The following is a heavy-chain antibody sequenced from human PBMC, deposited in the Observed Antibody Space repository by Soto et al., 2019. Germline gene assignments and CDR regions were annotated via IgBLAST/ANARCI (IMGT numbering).Heavy chain of an antibody. D-gene: IGHD3-3*01. V-gene: IGHV4-61*01. CDR3: AREDYDFWSGYLDY. Sequence: SETLSLTCTVSGGSVSSGSYYWSWIRQPPGKGLEWIGYIYYSGSTNYNPSLKSRVTISVDTSKNQFSLKLSSVTAADTAVYYCAREDYDFWSGYLDYWGQGTLVTVSS. CDR2: IYYSGST. J-gene: IGHJ4*02. CDR1: GGSVSSGSYY.